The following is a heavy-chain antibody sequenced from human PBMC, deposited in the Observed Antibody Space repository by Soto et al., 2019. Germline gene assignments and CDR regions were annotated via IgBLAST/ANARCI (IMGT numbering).Heavy chain of an antibody. V-gene: IGHV1-69*02. CDR3: ATNYGSGSAHFDN. Sequence: QVQLVQSGAEVKTPGSSVKVSCTASGDTFNFYTLSWVRQAPGQGLEWMGRIIPMLGMSNYAQKFQGRVTMIADKSTSTAYMGVSSLRSEDTALYCCATNYGSGSAHFDNWGQGTLVTVSS. CDR1: GDTFNFYT. J-gene: IGHJ4*02. CDR2: IIPMLGMS. D-gene: IGHD3-10*01.